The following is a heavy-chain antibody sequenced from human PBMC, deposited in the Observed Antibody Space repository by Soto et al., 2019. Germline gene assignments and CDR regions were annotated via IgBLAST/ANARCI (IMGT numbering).Heavy chain of an antibody. CDR1: GSTFTSYG. CDR3: ARWRGTGRYNWFDS. Sequence: XAVKVSCKASGSTFTSYGIRSVRQAPGQGLEWMGWISADNGNTNYSQKLQVRVTMTTDTSTSTAYMELRSLRTDDTAVYYCARWRGTGRYNWFDSWGQGTLVTVSS. D-gene: IGHD3-3*01. CDR2: ISADNGNT. V-gene: IGHV1-18*04. J-gene: IGHJ5*01.